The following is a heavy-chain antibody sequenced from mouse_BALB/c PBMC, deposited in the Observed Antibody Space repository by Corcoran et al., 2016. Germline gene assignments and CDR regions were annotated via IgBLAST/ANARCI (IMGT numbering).Heavy chain of an antibody. CDR1: GFSLRTSGMG. D-gene: IGHD2-14*01. CDR3: SQRAEGYAYAMDY. CDR2: IWWDDEK. Sequence: QVTLKESGPGILKPSQTLSLTCSFSGFSLRTSGMGVGWIRQPSGKGLEWLAHIWWDDEKPYNPSLKSQLTISKDASRIQVFLKITSVVTVDTATYYCSQRAEGYAYAMDYWGQGTSGTVSS. J-gene: IGHJ4*01. V-gene: IGHV8-12*01.